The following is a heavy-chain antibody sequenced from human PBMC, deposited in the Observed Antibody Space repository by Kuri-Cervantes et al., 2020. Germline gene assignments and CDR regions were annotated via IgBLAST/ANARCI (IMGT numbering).Heavy chain of an antibody. CDR3: ARDLQEIVVVITDYYYYGMDV. D-gene: IGHD3-22*01. J-gene: IGHJ6*02. CDR2: INHSGST. CDR1: GGSFSGYY. V-gene: IGHV4-34*01. Sequence: SQTLSLTCAVYGGSFSGYYWSWIRQPPGKGLEWIGEINHSGSTNYNPSLRSRVTISVDTSKNQFSLKLSSVTAADTAVYYCARDLQEIVVVITDYYYYGMDVWGQGTTVTVAS.